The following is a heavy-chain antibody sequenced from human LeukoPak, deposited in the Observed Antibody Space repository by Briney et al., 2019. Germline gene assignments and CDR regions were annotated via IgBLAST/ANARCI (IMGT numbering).Heavy chain of an antibody. V-gene: IGHV4-39*01. CDR3: VRYHDFWSGYYFDY. CDR2: IYYSGST. J-gene: IGHJ4*02. CDR1: GGSISSSSYY. D-gene: IGHD3-3*01. Sequence: SSETLSLTCTVSGGSISSSSYYWGWIRQPPGKGLEWIGSIYYSGSTYYNPSLKSRVTISVDTSKNQFSLKLSSVTAADTAVYYCVRYHDFWSGYYFDYWGQGTLVTVSS.